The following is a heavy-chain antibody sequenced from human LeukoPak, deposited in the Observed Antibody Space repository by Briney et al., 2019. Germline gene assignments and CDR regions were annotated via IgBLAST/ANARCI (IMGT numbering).Heavy chain of an antibody. CDR1: GYTFTGYY. CDR3: AGKIAWWALDI. V-gene: IGHV7-4-1*02. J-gene: IGHJ3*02. CDR2: INTNTGNP. D-gene: IGHD2-8*02. Sequence: ASVKVSCKASGYTFTGYYMHWVRQAPGQGLEWTGWINTNTGNPTYAQGFTGRFVFSLDTSVSTAYLQISSLKAEDTAVYYCAGKIAWWALDIWGQGTMVTVSS.